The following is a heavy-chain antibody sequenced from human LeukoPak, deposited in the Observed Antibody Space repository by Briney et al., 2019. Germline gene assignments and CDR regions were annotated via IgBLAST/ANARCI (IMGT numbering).Heavy chain of an antibody. Sequence: AGGSLRLSCAASGFTFSSYGMHWVRQAPGKGLEWVAVISYDGSNKYYADSVKGRFTISRDNSKNTLYLQMNSLRAEDTAVYYCAKDLFSTSSPLWSQGTLVTVSS. J-gene: IGHJ4*02. CDR3: AKDLFSTSSPL. D-gene: IGHD2-2*01. V-gene: IGHV3-30*18. CDR2: ISYDGSNK. CDR1: GFTFSSYG.